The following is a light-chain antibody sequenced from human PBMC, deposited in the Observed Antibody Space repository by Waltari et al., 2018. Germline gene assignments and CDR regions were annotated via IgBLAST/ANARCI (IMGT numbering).Light chain of an antibody. J-gene: IGLJ3*02. CDR2: EDN. V-gene: IGLV2-23*01. CDR1: SIDVGSYNL. CDR3: CSYAGSGTTWV. Sequence: QSALTQPASVSGSPGQSITISCTGASIDVGSYNLVSWYQQHPDKAPKLIIYEDNKRTSWVSTRFSASKSGNTASLTISGLQAEDEADYYGCSYAGSGTTWVFGGGTKLTVL.